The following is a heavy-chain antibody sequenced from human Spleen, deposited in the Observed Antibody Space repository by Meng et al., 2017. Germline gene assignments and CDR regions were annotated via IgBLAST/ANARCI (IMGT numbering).Heavy chain of an antibody. D-gene: IGHD3-3*01. J-gene: IGHJ5*02. Sequence: QGQLQGSGPGLVKPSQTLSLTCTVSGGSISSGGYYWSWIRQHPGKGLEWIGYIYYSGSTYYNPSLKSRVTISVDTSKNQFSLKLSSVTAADTAVYYCARASRRYDFWSGRGLFDPWGQGTLVTVSS. CDR2: IYYSGST. CDR3: ARASRRYDFWSGRGLFDP. CDR1: GGSISSGGYY. V-gene: IGHV4-31*03.